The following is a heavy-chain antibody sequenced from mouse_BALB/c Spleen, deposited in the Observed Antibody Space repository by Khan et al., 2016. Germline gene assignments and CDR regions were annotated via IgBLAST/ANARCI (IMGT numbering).Heavy chain of an antibody. Sequence: EVELVESGGGLVQPGGSLKLSCAASGFTFSSYGMSWVRQTPDKRLELVATINSNGGSTYYPDSVKGRFTISRDNAKNTLYLQMSSLKSEDTAMYYCARDYYGNYLYAMDYWGQGTSVTVSS. V-gene: IGHV5-6-3*01. CDR3: ARDYYGNYLYAMDY. CDR1: GFTFSSYG. J-gene: IGHJ4*01. D-gene: IGHD2-1*01. CDR2: INSNGGST.